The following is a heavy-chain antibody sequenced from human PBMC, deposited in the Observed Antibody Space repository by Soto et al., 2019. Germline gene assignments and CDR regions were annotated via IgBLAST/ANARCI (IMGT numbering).Heavy chain of an antibody. V-gene: IGHV1-18*01. CDR1: GYTFTSYG. J-gene: IGHJ2*01. Sequence: QVQLVQSGAEVKKPGASVKVSCKASGYTFTSYGVGWLRQAPGQRLEYMGWISPDNGNTNYAQKLQGRVTMTTDTSTNTAYMELRSLRSDDTAVYFCARGYVHYWYFDLWGRGTLIPVSS. D-gene: IGHD2-15*01. CDR2: ISPDNGNT. CDR3: ARGYVHYWYFDL.